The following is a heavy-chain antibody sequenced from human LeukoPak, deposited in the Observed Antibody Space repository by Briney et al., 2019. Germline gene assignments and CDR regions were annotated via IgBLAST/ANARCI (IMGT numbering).Heavy chain of an antibody. V-gene: IGHV3-74*01. D-gene: IGHD3-16*01. Sequence: GGSLRLSCAASGFTFSSYWMHWVRQAPGKGLVWVSRVNTDESRTNYADSVKGRFTISRDNAKNTVYLQMNSLRAEDTAVYYCARGENTYIDYWGQGTLVTVSS. CDR1: GFTFSSYW. CDR2: VNTDESRT. J-gene: IGHJ4*02. CDR3: ARGENTYIDY.